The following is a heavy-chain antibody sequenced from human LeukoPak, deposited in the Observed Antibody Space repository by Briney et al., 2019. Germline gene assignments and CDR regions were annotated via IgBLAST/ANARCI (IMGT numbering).Heavy chain of an antibody. CDR2: ISGSGGST. CDR3: ARVPHLYYGSGSYQLDY. Sequence: GGSLRLSCAASRFSFSSYALSWVRQAPGKGLEWVSAISGSGGSTYYADSVEGRFTVSRDSSKKALYLQMNSLRADDTAVYYCARVPHLYYGSGSYQLDYWGQGTLVTVSS. CDR1: RFSFSSYA. J-gene: IGHJ4*02. D-gene: IGHD3-10*01. V-gene: IGHV3-23*01.